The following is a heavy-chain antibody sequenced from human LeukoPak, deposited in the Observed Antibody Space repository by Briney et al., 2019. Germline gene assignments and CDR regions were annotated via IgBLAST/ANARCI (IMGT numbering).Heavy chain of an antibody. D-gene: IGHD2-2*01. CDR3: ARNGPDYQLPKHDAFDI. J-gene: IGHJ3*02. V-gene: IGHV3-30*02. Sequence: GGSLRLSCAASGFTFSSYGMHWVRQAPGKGLEWVAFIRYDGSNKYYANSVKGRFTISRDNSKNTLYLQMNSLRAEDTAVYYCARNGPDYQLPKHDAFDIWGQGTMVTVSS. CDR2: IRYDGSNK. CDR1: GFTFSSYG.